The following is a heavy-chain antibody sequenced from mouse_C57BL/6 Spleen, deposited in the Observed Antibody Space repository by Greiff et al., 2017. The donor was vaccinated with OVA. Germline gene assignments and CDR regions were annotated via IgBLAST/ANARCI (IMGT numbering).Heavy chain of an antibody. CDR3: ARDGYYSNSAWFAY. Sequence: EVQGVESGGGLVKPGGSLKLSCAASGFTFSSYAMSWVRQTPEKRLAWVATISDGGSYTYYPDNVTGRFTISRANAKNNLYLQMSHLKSEDTAMYYCARDGYYSNSAWFAYWGQGTLVTVSA. V-gene: IGHV5-4*01. CDR2: ISDGGSYT. CDR1: GFTFSSYA. D-gene: IGHD2-5*01. J-gene: IGHJ3*01.